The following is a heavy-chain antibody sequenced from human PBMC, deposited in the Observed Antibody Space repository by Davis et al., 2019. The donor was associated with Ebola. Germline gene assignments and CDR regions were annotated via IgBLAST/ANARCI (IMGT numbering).Heavy chain of an antibody. J-gene: IGHJ5*02. CDR1: GGSFPGQV. Sequence: PSETLSLTCDAYGGSFPGQVYSWIPQPPGKGLEWIGETSHRGVAKYNPSLKSRVTISVDTSENPLSLRLSSLTAADTAVYYCASHCSSDRCYFRFDPWGQGTLVTVAS. CDR3: ASHCSSDRCYFRFDP. D-gene: IGHD2-2*01. CDR2: TSHRGVA. V-gene: IGHV4-34*01.